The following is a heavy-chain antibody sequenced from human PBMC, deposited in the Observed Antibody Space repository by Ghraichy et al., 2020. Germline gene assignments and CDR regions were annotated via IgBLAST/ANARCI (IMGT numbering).Heavy chain of an antibody. Sequence: LSLTCAASGFTFSSYSMNWVRQAPGKGLEWVSSISSSSSYIYYADSVKGRFTISRDNAKNSLYLQMNSLRAEDTTVYYCARFPPMTTATTLRYFDLWGRGTLVTVSS. CDR1: GFTFSSYS. CDR3: ARFPPMTTATTLRYFDL. J-gene: IGHJ2*01. CDR2: ISSSSSYI. V-gene: IGHV3-21*01. D-gene: IGHD4-17*01.